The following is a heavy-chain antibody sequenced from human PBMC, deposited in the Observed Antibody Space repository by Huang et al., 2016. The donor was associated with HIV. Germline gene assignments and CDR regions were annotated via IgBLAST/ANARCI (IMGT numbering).Heavy chain of an antibody. CDR3: ARDYYDSRGYDIHAVVDY. J-gene: IGHJ4*02. D-gene: IGHD3-22*01. CDR2: INNHPGNP. CDR1: GYTFTRYA. V-gene: IGHV7-4-1*02. Sequence: QVQLVQSGSELRKPGASVKVSCQASGYTFTRYAMNWVLQAPGQGLEWMGCINNHPGNPTYAQAFTGRFFLSLDTSVSTAYLQISSLEAEDTAVYYCARDYYDSRGYDIHAVVDYWGQGTLVTVSS.